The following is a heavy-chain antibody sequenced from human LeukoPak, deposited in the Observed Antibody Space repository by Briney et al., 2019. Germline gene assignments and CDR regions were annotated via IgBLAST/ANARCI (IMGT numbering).Heavy chain of an antibody. V-gene: IGHV3-7*03. CDR3: ARHFSFYDILTGSPPDY. J-gene: IGHJ4*02. CDR1: GFTFSSYW. CDR2: IKQDGSEK. Sequence: GGSLRLSCAASGFTFSSYWMSWVRQAPGKGLEWVANIKQDGSEKYYVDSVKGRFTISRDNAKNSLYLQMNSLRAEDTAVYYCARHFSFYDILTGSPPDYWGQGTLVTASS. D-gene: IGHD3-9*01.